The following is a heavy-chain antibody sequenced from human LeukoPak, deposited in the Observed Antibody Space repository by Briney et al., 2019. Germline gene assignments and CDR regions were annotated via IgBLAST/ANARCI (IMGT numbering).Heavy chain of an antibody. V-gene: IGHV1-18*04. J-gene: IGHJ5*02. Sequence: ASVKVSCKASGYTFTSYGISWVRQAPGQGLEWMGWISAYNGNTNYAQKLQGRVTMTTDTSTSTAYMELRSLRSDDAAVYYCARAHYYGSGGYYNLGFDPWGQGTLVTVSS. D-gene: IGHD3-10*01. CDR1: GYTFTSYG. CDR3: ARAHYYGSGGYYNLGFDP. CDR2: ISAYNGNT.